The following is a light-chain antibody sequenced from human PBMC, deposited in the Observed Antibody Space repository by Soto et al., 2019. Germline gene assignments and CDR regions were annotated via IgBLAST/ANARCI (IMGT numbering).Light chain of an antibody. V-gene: IGLV2-14*01. CDR2: DVT. J-gene: IGLJ1*01. Sequence: QSALTQPASVSGSPGQSITISCTGTSSDVGGHNAVSWYRQDPGKAPKLVIYDVTNRPSGVSNRFSGSKSGNTASLTISGLQTEDEADYYCSSFTSSITYVFGTGTKVT. CDR1: SSDVGGHNA. CDR3: SSFTSSITYV.